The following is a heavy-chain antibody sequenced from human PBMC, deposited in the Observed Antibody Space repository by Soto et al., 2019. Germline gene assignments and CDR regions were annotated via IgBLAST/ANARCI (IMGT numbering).Heavy chain of an antibody. Sequence: GGSLRLSCAASGFTFSSYAMSWVRQAPRKGLEWVSAISGSGGSTYYADSVKGRFTISRDNSKNTLYLQMNSLRAEDTAVYYCAKDALGVIISYYYYGMDVWGQGTTVTVSS. J-gene: IGHJ6*02. CDR2: ISGSGGST. CDR1: GFTFSSYA. D-gene: IGHD3-10*01. CDR3: AKDALGVIISYYYYGMDV. V-gene: IGHV3-23*01.